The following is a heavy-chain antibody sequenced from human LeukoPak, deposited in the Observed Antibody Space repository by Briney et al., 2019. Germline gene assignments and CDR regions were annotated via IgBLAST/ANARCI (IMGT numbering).Heavy chain of an antibody. CDR2: TSDSGGST. Sequence: PGGSLRLSCAASGFTFSTFAMNWVRQGPGKGLEWVSTTSDSGGSTHYADSVKGRFTISRDNSKNTLYLQMNSLRAEDTAVYYCAKHQLLVLNWLDPWDQGTLVTVSS. CDR1: GFTFSTFA. D-gene: IGHD1-26*01. J-gene: IGHJ5*02. V-gene: IGHV3-23*01. CDR3: AKHQLLVLNWLDP.